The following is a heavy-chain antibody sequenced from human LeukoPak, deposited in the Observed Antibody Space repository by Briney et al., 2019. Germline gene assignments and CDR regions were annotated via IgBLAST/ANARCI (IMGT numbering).Heavy chain of an antibody. V-gene: IGHV1-2*02. CDR1: GYTFNDYY. J-gene: IGHJ4*02. CDR2: INPNSGGT. Sequence: ASVKVSCKASGYTFNDYYMHWVRQAPGQGLEWMGWINPNSGGTNYAQKFQGRVTMTRDTSISTAYMELSRLRSDDTAVYYCARDLRGVRGVITYWGQGTLVTVSS. CDR3: ARDLRGVRGVITY. D-gene: IGHD3-10*01.